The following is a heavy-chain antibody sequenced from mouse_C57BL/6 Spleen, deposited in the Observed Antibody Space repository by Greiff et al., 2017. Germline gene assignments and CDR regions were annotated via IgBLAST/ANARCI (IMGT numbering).Heavy chain of an antibody. Sequence: EVQLQESGGGLVQPGGSMKLSCAASGFTFSDAWMDWVRQSPEKGLEWVAEIRNKANNHATYYAESVKGRFTISRDDSKSIVYLQMNSLRAEDTGIYYCTRKWADWYFDVWGTGTTVTVSS. CDR1: GFTFSDAW. CDR3: TRKWADWYFDV. J-gene: IGHJ1*03. V-gene: IGHV6-6*01. CDR2: IRNKANNHAT. D-gene: IGHD1-3*01.